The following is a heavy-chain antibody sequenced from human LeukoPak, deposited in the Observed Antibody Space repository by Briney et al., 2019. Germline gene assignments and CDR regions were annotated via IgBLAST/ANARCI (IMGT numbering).Heavy chain of an antibody. CDR1: GYPFSAHF. V-gene: IGHV7-4-1*02. CDR3: VRGTPTPGMDY. J-gene: IGHJ4*02. CDR2: IDTTTGNP. D-gene: IGHD3-10*01. Sequence: ASVRVSCKASGYPFSAHFLNWVRQTPGQGLEWMGNIDTTTGNPRYAQDFTGRFVFSLDTSVSTAYLQITSLKADDTAAYYCVRGTPTPGMDYWGQGTQVTVSS.